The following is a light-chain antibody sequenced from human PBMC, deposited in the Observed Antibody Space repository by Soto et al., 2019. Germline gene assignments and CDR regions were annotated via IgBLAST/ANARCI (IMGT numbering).Light chain of an antibody. CDR1: QSVSSF. J-gene: IGKJ1*01. V-gene: IGKV3-15*01. CDR2: GAS. CDR3: QQYNNWPWT. Sequence: DIVLTQSPATLSLSPGERATLTCRASQSVSSFLAWYQQKPGQAPRLLIYGASTRATGIPARFSGSGSGTEFTLTISSLQSEDFAVYYCQQYNNWPWTFGQGTKVDIK.